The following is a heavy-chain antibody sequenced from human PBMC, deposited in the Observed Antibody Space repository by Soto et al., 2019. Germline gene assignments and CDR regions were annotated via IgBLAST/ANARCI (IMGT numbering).Heavy chain of an antibody. CDR1: GGSISSYY. CDR3: ARTGHDFPYAFDI. J-gene: IGHJ3*02. V-gene: IGHV4-59*01. Sequence: PSETLSLTCPVSGGSISSYYWSWLRQPPGKGLEWIAYIHYSGSTTYNPSLKSRVTISVDTSKNQFSLKLSSVTAADTAVYYCARTGHDFPYAFDIWGQGTMVTVSS. D-gene: IGHD1-1*01. CDR2: IHYSGST.